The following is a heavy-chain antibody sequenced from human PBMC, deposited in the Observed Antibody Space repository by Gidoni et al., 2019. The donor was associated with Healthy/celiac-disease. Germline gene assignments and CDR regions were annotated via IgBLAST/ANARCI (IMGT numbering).Heavy chain of an antibody. D-gene: IGHD3-10*01. J-gene: IGHJ4*02. CDR1: GFIFRSYG. CDR2: ISYDGSNK. Sequence: QVQLVESGGGVVQPGRSLRISCAAPGFIFRSYGMHWVRQAPGKGLEWVAGISYDGSNKNYADSVKGRFTISRDNSKNTLYLQMNSLRGEDTAVYYCASYPSFGSGSYATHWGQGTLVTVSS. CDR3: ASYPSFGSGSYATH. V-gene: IGHV3-30*03.